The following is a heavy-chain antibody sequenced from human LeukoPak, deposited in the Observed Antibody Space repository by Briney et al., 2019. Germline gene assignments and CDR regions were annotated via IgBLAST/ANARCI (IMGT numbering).Heavy chain of an antibody. CDR3: ARGLRVAMIVVVITTGAFDI. J-gene: IGHJ3*02. V-gene: IGHV4-34*01. Sequence: SETLSLTCAVYGGSFSGYYWSWIRQPPGKGLEWIGEINHSGSTNYNPSLKSRVTIPVDTSKNQFSLKLSSVTAADTAVYYCARGLRVAMIVVVITTGAFDIWGQGTMVTVSS. CDR1: GGSFSGYY. D-gene: IGHD3-22*01. CDR2: INHSGST.